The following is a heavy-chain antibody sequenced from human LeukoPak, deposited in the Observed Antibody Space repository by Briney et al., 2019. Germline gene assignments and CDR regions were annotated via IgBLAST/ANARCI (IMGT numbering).Heavy chain of an antibody. J-gene: IGHJ4*02. Sequence: GGSLRPSCAASGFTFSSYGMHWVRQAPGKGLEWVAFIRYDGSNKYYADSVKGRFTISRDNSKNTLYLQMNSLRAEDTAVYYCAKEGYYGSGSYPDHWGQGTLVTVSS. V-gene: IGHV3-30*02. D-gene: IGHD3-10*01. CDR3: AKEGYYGSGSYPDH. CDR1: GFTFSSYG. CDR2: IRYDGSNK.